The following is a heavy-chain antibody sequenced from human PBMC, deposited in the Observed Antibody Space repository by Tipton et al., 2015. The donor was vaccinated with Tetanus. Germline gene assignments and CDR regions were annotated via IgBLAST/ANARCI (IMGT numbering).Heavy chain of an antibody. CDR2: INHSGST. J-gene: IGHJ4*02. D-gene: IGHD3-3*01. CDR1: GGSFSGYF. Sequence: TLSLTCAVYGGSFSGYFWSWIRQPPGKGLEWIGEINHSGSTNYNPSLKSRVTMSVDTSKNQFSLKLSSVTAADTAVYFCARSNILRFLDCWGQGTLVTVSS. V-gene: IGHV4-34*01. CDR3: ARSNILRFLDC.